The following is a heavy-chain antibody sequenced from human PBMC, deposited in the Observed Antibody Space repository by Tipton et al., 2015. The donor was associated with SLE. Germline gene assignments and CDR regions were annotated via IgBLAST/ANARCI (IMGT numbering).Heavy chain of an antibody. CDR2: INPNSGGR. CDR1: GYIFTGNS. V-gene: IGHV1-2*06. J-gene: IGHJ6*02. D-gene: IGHD1-7*01. CDR3: ASGNIPNWNYEDYYGMDV. Sequence: QVQLVQSGAEVKKPGASVKVSCKASGYIFTGNSMHWVRQAPGQGLEWMGRINPNSGGRRFAQKFQGRVTMTSDTSISTTYMELSSLTSDDTAVYYCASGNIPNWNYEDYYGMDVWGQGTTVTVSS.